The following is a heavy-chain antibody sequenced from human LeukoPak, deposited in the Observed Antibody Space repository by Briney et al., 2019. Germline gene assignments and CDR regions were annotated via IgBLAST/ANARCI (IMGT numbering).Heavy chain of an antibody. CDR3: ARWFGYYGSGSYYKELYWYVDL. J-gene: IGHJ2*01. CDR2: IYYSGST. CDR1: GGSISSSSYY. D-gene: IGHD3-10*01. V-gene: IGHV4-39*07. Sequence: SETLSLTCTVSGGSISSSSYYWGWIRQPPGKGLEWFVSIYYSGSTYYNPSLKSRVTISVDTSKNQFSLKLSSVTAADTAVYYCARWFGYYGSGSYYKELYWYVDLWGRGTLVTVS.